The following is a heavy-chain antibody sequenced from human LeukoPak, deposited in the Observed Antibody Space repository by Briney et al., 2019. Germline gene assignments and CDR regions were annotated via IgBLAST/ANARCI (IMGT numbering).Heavy chain of an antibody. D-gene: IGHD3-3*01. Sequence: GGSLRLSCAASGFTFSSYAMHWVRQAPGKGLEYVSAISSNGGSTYYANSVKGRFTISRDNSKNTPYLQMGSLRAENMAVYYCARDRTYYDFWSGYPDYWGQGTLVTVSS. V-gene: IGHV3-64*01. J-gene: IGHJ4*02. CDR1: GFTFSSYA. CDR2: ISSNGGST. CDR3: ARDRTYYDFWSGYPDY.